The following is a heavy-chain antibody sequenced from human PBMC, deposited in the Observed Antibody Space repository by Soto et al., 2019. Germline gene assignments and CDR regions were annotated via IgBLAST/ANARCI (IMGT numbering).Heavy chain of an antibody. CDR2: IIPIFHTA. J-gene: IGHJ6*02. V-gene: IGHV1-69*01. CDR3: ARVGYCNTTNCLFYYYHYGMDV. CDR1: GDSFNSYA. D-gene: IGHD2-2*01. Sequence: QVQLVQSGAEVKKPGSSVKVSCKASGDSFNSYAISWVRQAPGQGLEWMGGIIPIFHTANHAQKFQARVTMTADESASTAYMELSGLRSEDTAVYYCARVGYCNTTNCLFYYYHYGMDVWGQGTKVTV.